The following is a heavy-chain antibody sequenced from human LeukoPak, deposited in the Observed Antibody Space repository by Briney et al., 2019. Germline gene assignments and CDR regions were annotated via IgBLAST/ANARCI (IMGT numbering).Heavy chain of an antibody. CDR2: INPNSGGT. CDR1: GYTFTGYY. J-gene: IGHJ4*02. D-gene: IGHD3-10*01. CDR3: ARAPWGFGESDSQNYYFDY. Sequence: EASVKVSCKASGYTFTGYYMHWVRQAPGQGLEWMGWINPNSGGTNYAQKFQGRVTMTRDTSISTAYMELSRLRSDDTAVYYCARAPWGFGESDSQNYYFDYWGQGTLVTVSS. V-gene: IGHV1-2*02.